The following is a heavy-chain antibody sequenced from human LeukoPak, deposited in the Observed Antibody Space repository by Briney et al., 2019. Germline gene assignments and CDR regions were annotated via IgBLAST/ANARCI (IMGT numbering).Heavy chain of an antibody. CDR3: ASHDYYDSSGYPLD. V-gene: IGHV3-30-3*01. J-gene: IGHJ4*02. CDR1: GFTFSSYA. Sequence: PGGSLRLSCAASGFTFSSYAMHGVRQAPGKGLEWVAVISYDGSNKYYADSVKGRFTISRDNSKNTLYLQMNSLRAEDTAVYYCASHDYYDSSGYPLDWGQGTLVTVSS. D-gene: IGHD3-22*01. CDR2: ISYDGSNK.